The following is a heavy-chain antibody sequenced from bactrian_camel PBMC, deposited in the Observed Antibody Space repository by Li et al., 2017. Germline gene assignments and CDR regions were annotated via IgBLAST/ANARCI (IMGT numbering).Heavy chain of an antibody. CDR3: ATDHDLTAIMGLGLLNLLY. CDR1: SPTYDSNC. D-gene: IGHD3*01. CDR2: IFRGARRGDT. Sequence: HVQLVESGGGSVQAGGSLRLSCSPDSPTYDSNCMAWFRQDPGKEREGVASIFRGARRGDTFYADSVKGRFTISKDNAKSTVYLQMSNLQFEDTALYYCATDHDLTAIMGLGLLNLLYWGQGTQVTVS. J-gene: IGHJ4*01. V-gene: IGHV3-3*01.